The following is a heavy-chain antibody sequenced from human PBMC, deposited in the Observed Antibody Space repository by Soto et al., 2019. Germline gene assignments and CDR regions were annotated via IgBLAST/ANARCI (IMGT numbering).Heavy chain of an antibody. Sequence: QVQLVESGGGVVQPGGSLRLSCAASGFTFRNYGMHWVRQAPGKGLEWVALIWYDGSNTFYTDSVKGRFTISRDNSKSTLHLQMNSLRAEDTAVYYCTRDVSSRYFDLWGRGSLVTVFS. CDR3: TRDVSSRYFDL. V-gene: IGHV3-33*01. J-gene: IGHJ2*01. CDR2: IWYDGSNT. CDR1: GFTFRNYG.